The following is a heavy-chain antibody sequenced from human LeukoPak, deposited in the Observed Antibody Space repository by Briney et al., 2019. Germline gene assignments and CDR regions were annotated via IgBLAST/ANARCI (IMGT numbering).Heavy chain of an antibody. CDR1: GYTLTELS. V-gene: IGHV1-24*01. Sequence: GASVKVSCKVSGYTLTELSMHWVRQAPGKGLEWMGGFDPEDGETIYAQKFQGRVTMTEDTSTDTAYMELSSLRSEDTAVYYCATAGYCSGGSCSYCFDYWGQGTLVTVSS. CDR3: ATAGYCSGGSCSYCFDY. CDR2: FDPEDGET. D-gene: IGHD2-15*01. J-gene: IGHJ4*02.